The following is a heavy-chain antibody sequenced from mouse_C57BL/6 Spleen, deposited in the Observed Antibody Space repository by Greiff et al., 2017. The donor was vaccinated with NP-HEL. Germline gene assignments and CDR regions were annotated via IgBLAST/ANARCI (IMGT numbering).Heavy chain of an antibody. CDR1: GYTFTSYW. CDR3: ARCSNYPFDY. Sequence: QVHVKQPGAELVKPGASVKMSCKASGYTFTSYWITWVKQRPGQGLEWIGDIYPGSGSTNYNEKFKSKATLTVDTSSSTAYMQLSSLTSEDSAVYYCARCSNYPFDYWGQGTTLTVSS. J-gene: IGHJ2*01. CDR2: IYPGSGST. D-gene: IGHD2-5*01. V-gene: IGHV1-55*01.